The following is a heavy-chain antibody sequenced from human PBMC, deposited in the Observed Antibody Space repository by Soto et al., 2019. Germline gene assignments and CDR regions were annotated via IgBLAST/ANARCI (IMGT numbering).Heavy chain of an antibody. J-gene: IGHJ3*02. CDR1: GGTFSSYA. Sequence: ASVKVSCKASGGTFSSYAISWVRQAPGQGLEWMGGIIPIFGTANYAQKFQGRVTITADESTSTAYMELSSLRSEDTAVYYCARAIPNLERWLQFGDAFDIWGQGTMVTVSS. V-gene: IGHV1-69*13. CDR2: IIPIFGTA. D-gene: IGHD5-12*01. CDR3: ARAIPNLERWLQFGDAFDI.